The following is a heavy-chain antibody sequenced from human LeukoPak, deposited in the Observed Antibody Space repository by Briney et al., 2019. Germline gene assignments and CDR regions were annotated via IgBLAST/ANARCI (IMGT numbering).Heavy chain of an antibody. CDR3: AKSWTYDSSGYYDY. CDR2: ISASGVGT. D-gene: IGHD3-22*01. J-gene: IGHJ4*02. CDR1: GFTFSSYA. V-gene: IGHV3-23*01. Sequence: PGGSLRLSCAASGFTFSSYAMSWVRQAPGKGLEWVSVISASGVGTHYTDSVKGRFTISRDNSENTMYMQMDSLRADDTAVYYCAKSWTYDSSGYYDYWGQGTLVTVSS.